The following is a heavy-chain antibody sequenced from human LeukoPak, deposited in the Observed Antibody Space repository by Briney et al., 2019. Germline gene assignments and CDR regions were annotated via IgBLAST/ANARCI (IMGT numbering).Heavy chain of an antibody. V-gene: IGHV3-20*04. D-gene: IGHD6-19*01. J-gene: IGHJ4*02. CDR2: INWNGGST. Sequence: GGSLRLSCAASGFTFDDYGMSWVRQAPGKGLEWVSGINWNGGSTGYADSVKGRFTISRDNAKNSLYLQVNSLRAEDTALYYCARATVAGMAPDYWGQGTLVTVSS. CDR3: ARATVAGMAPDY. CDR1: GFTFDDYG.